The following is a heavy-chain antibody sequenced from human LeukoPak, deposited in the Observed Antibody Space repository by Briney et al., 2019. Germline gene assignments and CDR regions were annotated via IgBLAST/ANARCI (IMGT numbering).Heavy chain of an antibody. D-gene: IGHD6-19*01. Sequence: PGGSLRLSCVVSGFTVSSNYMSWVRQAPGKGLEWVSAISGSGGSTNYADSVRGRFTISRDNSKNTLYLQMNSLRAEDTAVYYCAKRGSGWYDFDYWGQGTLVTVSS. J-gene: IGHJ4*02. CDR1: GFTVSSNY. CDR3: AKRGSGWYDFDY. CDR2: ISGSGGST. V-gene: IGHV3-23*01.